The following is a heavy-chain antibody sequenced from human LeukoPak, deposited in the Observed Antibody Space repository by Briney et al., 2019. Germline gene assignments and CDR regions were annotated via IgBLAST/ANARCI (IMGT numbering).Heavy chain of an antibody. V-gene: IGHV4-39*01. CDR1: ADSFSRSGFY. CDR2: IYYRGGT. CDR3: ARQLGSSIEH. Sequence: SETLSLTCTVSADSFSRSGFYWGWIRQPPGRGLDWIASIYYRGGTYYNPSLQSRVTISVDTSKSQFSLKLRSVTAADTAVYYCARQLGSSIEHWGQGTLVTVSS. J-gene: IGHJ1*01. D-gene: IGHD6-6*01.